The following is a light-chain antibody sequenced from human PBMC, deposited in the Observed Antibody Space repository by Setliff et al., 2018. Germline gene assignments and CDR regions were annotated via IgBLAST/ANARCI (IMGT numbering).Light chain of an antibody. V-gene: IGLV7-46*01. CDR1: SGAVTNGHY. Sequence: QAVVTQEPSLTVSPGGTVTLTCGSSSGAVTNGHYPYWFQQRPGQAPTTLIYDTSNKYSWTPARFSGSLLGGKAALTLSGAQREDEADYFCFLSYYGTVVFGGGTKVTVL. CDR2: DTS. CDR3: FLSYYGTVV. J-gene: IGLJ2*01.